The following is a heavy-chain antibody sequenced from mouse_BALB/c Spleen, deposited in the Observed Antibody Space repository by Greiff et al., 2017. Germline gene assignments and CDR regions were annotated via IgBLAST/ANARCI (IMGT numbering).Heavy chain of an antibody. Sequence: DVMLVESGGGLVKPGGSLKLSCAASGFAFSSYDMSWVRQTPEKRLEWVAYISSGGGSTYYPDTVKGRFTISRDNAKNTLYLQMSSLKSEDTAMYYCARHYYYGSSYGWFAYWGQGTLVTVSA. CDR1: GFAFSSYD. CDR3: ARHYYYGSSYGWFAY. J-gene: IGHJ3*01. CDR2: ISSGGGST. D-gene: IGHD1-1*01. V-gene: IGHV5-12-1*01.